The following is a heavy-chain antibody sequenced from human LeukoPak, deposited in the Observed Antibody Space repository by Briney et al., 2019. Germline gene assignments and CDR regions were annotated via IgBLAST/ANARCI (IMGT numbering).Heavy chain of an antibody. CDR3: VRYGRRANDQPFDV. J-gene: IGHJ3*01. CDR2: IKQDGSEK. Sequence: PGGSLRLSCAASGFTFSSYWMSWVRQAPGKGLEWVANIKQDGSEKYYVDSVKGRFTISRDNAKNSLYLQMNSLRAEDTAVYYCVRYGRRANDQPFDVWGQGTMVTVSS. V-gene: IGHV3-7*01. CDR1: GFTFSSYW. D-gene: IGHD1-1*01.